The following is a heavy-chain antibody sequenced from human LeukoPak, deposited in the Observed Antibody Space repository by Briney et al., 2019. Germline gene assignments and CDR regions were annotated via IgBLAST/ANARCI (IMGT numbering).Heavy chain of an antibody. J-gene: IGHJ4*02. CDR2: IRYDESHK. V-gene: IGHV3-30*02. CDR1: GFTFSGYD. D-gene: IGHD2-15*01. CDR3: VKTGSGSFGDY. Sequence: GGSLRLSGAASGFTFSGYDMYWVRQAPGKGLEWVAFIRYDESHKYYVDSVKGRFTISRDNSMNTMYLQMNSLRPDDTAVYYCVKTGSGSFGDYWGQGTLVTISS.